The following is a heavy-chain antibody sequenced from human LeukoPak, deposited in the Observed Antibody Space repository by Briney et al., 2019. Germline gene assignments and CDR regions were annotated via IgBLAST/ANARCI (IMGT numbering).Heavy chain of an antibody. Sequence: SQTLSLTCTVSGGSISSGGYYWSWLRQHPGTGLEGVGYIYYSGSTYYNPSLKSRVTISVDTSKNQFSLKLSSVTAADTAVYYCATRYSSSSIHPVRFDYWGQGTLVTVSS. CDR1: GGSISSGGYY. J-gene: IGHJ4*02. V-gene: IGHV4-31*03. CDR3: ATRYSSSSIHPVRFDY. CDR2: IYYSGST. D-gene: IGHD6-6*01.